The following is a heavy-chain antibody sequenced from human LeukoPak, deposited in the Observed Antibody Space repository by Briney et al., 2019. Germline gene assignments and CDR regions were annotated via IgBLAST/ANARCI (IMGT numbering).Heavy chain of an antibody. CDR1: GYSFTSYW. CDR3: ARRYYYDSSGYYLAHDAFDI. D-gene: IGHD3-22*01. V-gene: IGHV5-51*01. Sequence: GESLKISCKGSGYSFTSYWIGWVRQMPGKGLEWMGIIYPGDSDTRYSPSFQGQVTLSADKSISPAYLQWSSLKASDTAMYYCARRYYYDSSGYYLAHDAFDIWGQGTMVTVSS. J-gene: IGHJ3*02. CDR2: IYPGDSDT.